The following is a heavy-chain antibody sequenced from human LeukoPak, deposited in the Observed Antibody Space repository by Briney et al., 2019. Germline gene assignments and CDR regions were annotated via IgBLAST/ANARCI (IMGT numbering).Heavy chain of an antibody. CDR3: AKDNLYYYDSSGSPSDY. V-gene: IGHV3-23*01. CDR2: ISGSGGST. J-gene: IGHJ4*02. Sequence: GGSLRLSCAASGFTFSSYAMSWVRQAPGKGLEWVSAISGSGGSTYYADSVKGRFTISRDNSKNTLYLQMNSLRAEDTAVYYYAKDNLYYYDSSGSPSDYWGQGTLVTVSP. CDR1: GFTFSSYA. D-gene: IGHD3-22*01.